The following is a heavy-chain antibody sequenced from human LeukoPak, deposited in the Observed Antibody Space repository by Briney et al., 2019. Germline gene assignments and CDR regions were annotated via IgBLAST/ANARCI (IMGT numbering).Heavy chain of an antibody. D-gene: IGHD3-3*01. J-gene: IGHJ4*02. CDR3: AKERATIFGLVTGIDD. CDR1: GFSFSNYG. Sequence: GGSLRLSCVASGFSFSNYGMHWVRQAPGKGLEWVALIWYGGSNTYYADPVKGRFTISRDNSKNTLYLQMNSLRIEDTAMYYCAKERATIFGLVTGIDDWGQGTLVTVSS. V-gene: IGHV3-30*02. CDR2: IWYGGSNT.